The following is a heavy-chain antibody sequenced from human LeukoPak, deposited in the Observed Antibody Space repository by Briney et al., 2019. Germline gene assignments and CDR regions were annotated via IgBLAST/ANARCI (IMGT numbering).Heavy chain of an antibody. D-gene: IGHD2-2*02. V-gene: IGHV1-46*01. Sequence: ASVKVSCKASGYTFTSHYMHWVRQAPGQGLEWMGIINPSGGSTSYAQKFQGRVTMTRDTSTSTVYMELSSLRSEDTAVYYCARGLRDTYYYYYYGMDVWGQGTTVTVSS. J-gene: IGHJ6*02. CDR3: ARGLRDTYYYYYYGMDV. CDR2: INPSGGST. CDR1: GYTFTSHY.